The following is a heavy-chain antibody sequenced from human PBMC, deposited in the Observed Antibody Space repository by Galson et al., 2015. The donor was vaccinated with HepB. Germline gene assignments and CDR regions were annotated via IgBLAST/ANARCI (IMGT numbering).Heavy chain of an antibody. CDR3: ASRYQLLEYYYGMDV. CDR1: GGSFSGYY. D-gene: IGHD2-2*01. V-gene: IGHV4-34*01. Sequence: SETLSLTCAVYGGSFSGYYWSWIRQPPGKGLEWIGEINHSGSTNYNPSLKSRVTISVDTSKNQFSLKLSSVTAADTAVYYCASRYQLLEYYYGMDVWGQGTTVTVSS. CDR2: INHSGST. J-gene: IGHJ6*02.